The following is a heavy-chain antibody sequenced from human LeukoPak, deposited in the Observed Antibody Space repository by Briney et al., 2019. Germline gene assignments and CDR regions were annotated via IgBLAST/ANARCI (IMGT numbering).Heavy chain of an antibody. CDR2: ISYSGDTI. D-gene: IGHD6-13*01. CDR1: EFAFSDYY. CDR3: ARLGIIAAAGSNDY. Sequence: GGSLRLSCAASEFAFSDYYMSWIRQAPGKGLEWVSYISYSGDTIYYADSVKGRFTVSRDNAKNSLYLQMNSLRAEDTAVYYCARLGIIAAAGSNDYWGQGTLVTVSS. J-gene: IGHJ4*02. V-gene: IGHV3-11*01.